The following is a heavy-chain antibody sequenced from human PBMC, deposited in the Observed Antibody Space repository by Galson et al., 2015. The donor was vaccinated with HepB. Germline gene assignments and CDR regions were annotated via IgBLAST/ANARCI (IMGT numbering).Heavy chain of an antibody. CDR1: GFSFNNFP. J-gene: IGHJ2*01. Sequence: SLRLSCAASGFSFNNFPMHWVRQAPGKGLEWVAVISYTGSYIAYADFVRGRFAISRDNSKNALYLQMNSLRVDDTALYYCVRPRGAGAGDYQNWYFDLGGRGTLVTVSA. V-gene: IGHV3-30*09. CDR3: VRPRGAGAGDYQNWYFDL. D-gene: IGHD4-17*01. CDR2: ISYTGSYI.